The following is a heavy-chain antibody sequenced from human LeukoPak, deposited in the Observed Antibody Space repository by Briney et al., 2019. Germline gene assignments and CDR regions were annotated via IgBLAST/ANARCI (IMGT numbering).Heavy chain of an antibody. V-gene: IGHV4-39*01. J-gene: IGHJ4*02. CDR2: GFYSGSA. CDR1: GGSISGSIYY. Sequence: SETLSLTGTVSGGSISGSIYYWAWIRQPPGKGLEWIGSGFYSGSAYYNPSLKSRVTISVDTSKNQFSLNLSSLTAADTAVYYCARLRGAMTPVTSDFDYWAREPWSPSPQ. CDR3: ARLRGAMTPVTSDFDY. D-gene: IGHD4-17*01.